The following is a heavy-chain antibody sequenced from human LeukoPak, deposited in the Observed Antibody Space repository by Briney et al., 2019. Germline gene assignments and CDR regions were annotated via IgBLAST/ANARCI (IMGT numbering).Heavy chain of an antibody. V-gene: IGHV4-34*01. D-gene: IGHD6-19*01. CDR2: INHSGST. Sequence: SETLSLTCAVYGGSFSGYYWSWIRQPPGKGLEWIGEINHSGSTNYNPSLKSRVTISVDTSKNQFSLKLSSVTAADTAVYYCARGIGRYGDYYYYMDVWGKGTTVTVSS. CDR3: ARGIGRYGDYYYYMDV. CDR1: GGSFSGYY. J-gene: IGHJ6*03.